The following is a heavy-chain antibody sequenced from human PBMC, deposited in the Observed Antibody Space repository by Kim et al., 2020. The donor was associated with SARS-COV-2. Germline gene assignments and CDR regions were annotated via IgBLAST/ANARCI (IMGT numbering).Heavy chain of an antibody. CDR2: IKQDGSEK. Sequence: GGSLRLSCAASGFTFSSYWMSWVRQAPGKGLEWVANIKQDGSEKYYVDSVKGRFTISRDNAKNSLYLQMNSLRAEDTAVYYCARDGGYSYGSYYYYGMDVWGQGTTVTVSS. CDR1: GFTFSSYW. D-gene: IGHD5-18*01. V-gene: IGHV3-7*03. J-gene: IGHJ6*02. CDR3: ARDGGYSYGSYYYYGMDV.